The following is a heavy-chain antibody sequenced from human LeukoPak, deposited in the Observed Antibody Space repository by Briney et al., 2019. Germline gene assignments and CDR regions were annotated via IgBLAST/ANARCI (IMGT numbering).Heavy chain of an antibody. CDR3: ARGSGYGPSGFDP. V-gene: IGHV3-11*04. CDR2: VSSGSSTI. J-gene: IGHJ5*02. CDR1: GFTFSDYY. Sequence: GGSLRLSCAASGFTFSDYYMSWIRQAPGKALEWVSYVSSGSSTIYYADSVKGRFTVSRDNGKRSLYLHMNSLRAEDTAMYYCARGSGYGPSGFDPWGQGTTVTISS. D-gene: IGHD5-12*01.